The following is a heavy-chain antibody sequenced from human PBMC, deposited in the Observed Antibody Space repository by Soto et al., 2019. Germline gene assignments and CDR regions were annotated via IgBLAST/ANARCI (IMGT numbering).Heavy chain of an antibody. CDR2: IIPILGIA. Sequence: ASVKVSCKASGGTFSSYAISWVRQAPGQGLEWMGGIIPILGIANYAQKFQGRVTITADKSTSTAYMELSSLRSEDTAVYYCASFDPVVAATHWFDPWGQGTLVTVSS. CDR1: GGTFSSYA. CDR3: ASFDPVVAATHWFDP. J-gene: IGHJ5*02. D-gene: IGHD2-15*01. V-gene: IGHV1-69*10.